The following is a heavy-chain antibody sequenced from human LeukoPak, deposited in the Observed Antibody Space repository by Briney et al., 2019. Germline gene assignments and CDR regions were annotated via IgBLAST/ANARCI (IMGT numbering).Heavy chain of an antibody. J-gene: IGHJ4*02. CDR3: ATYRSRNYDFWSGYSYYFDY. CDR1: GYTFTGYY. CDR2: INPNSGGT. V-gene: IGHV1-2*02. D-gene: IGHD3-3*01. Sequence: ASVKVSCKASGYTFTGYYMHWVRQAPGQGLEWMGWINPNSGGTNCAQKFQGRVTMTRDTSISTAYMELSRLRSDDTAVYYCATYRSRNYDFWSGYSYYFDYWGQGTLVTVSS.